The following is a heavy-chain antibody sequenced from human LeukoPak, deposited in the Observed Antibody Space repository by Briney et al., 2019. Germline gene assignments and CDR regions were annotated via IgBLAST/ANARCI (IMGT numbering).Heavy chain of an antibody. CDR2: IDHAGTNAGT. CDR3: AKNWGPLDM. Sequence: GGSLRLCCAASGFTFSVFSMTWVRQAPGKGLEWVSSIDHAGTNAGTYYADSVKGRFTISRDNSKNTLCLQLNSLRADDTAVYYCAKNWGPLDMRGQGTMVTVSS. D-gene: IGHD3-16*01. V-gene: IGHV3-23*03. CDR1: GFTFSVFS. J-gene: IGHJ3*02.